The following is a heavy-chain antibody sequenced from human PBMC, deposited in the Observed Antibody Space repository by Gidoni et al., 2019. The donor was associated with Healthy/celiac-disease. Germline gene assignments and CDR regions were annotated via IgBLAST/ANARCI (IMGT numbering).Heavy chain of an antibody. J-gene: IGHJ1*01. CDR1: GGSISSGSYY. D-gene: IGHD3-22*01. CDR2: IYTSGST. V-gene: IGHV4-61*02. Sequence: QVQLQESGPGLVQPSQTLSLTCTVSGGSISSGSYYWSWIRQPAGKGLEWIGRIYTSGSTNYNPSLKSRVTISVDTSKNQFSLKLSSVTAADTAVYYCARSEYYYDSSGYPEYFQHWGQGTLVTVSS. CDR3: ARSEYYYDSSGYPEYFQH.